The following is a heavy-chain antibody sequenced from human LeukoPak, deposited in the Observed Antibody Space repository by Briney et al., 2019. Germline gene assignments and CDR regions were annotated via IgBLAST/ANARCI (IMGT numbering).Heavy chain of an antibody. V-gene: IGHV1-69*05. D-gene: IGHD5-24*01. CDR1: GYTFTDHY. Sequence: ASVTLSCKASGYTFTDHYRHWVRQAPGQGLEWMGGIIPIFGTANYAQKFQGRVTITTDESTSTAYMELGSLRSEDTAVYYCASTMGWLQLRGPFDYWGQGTLVTVSS. CDR2: IIPIFGTA. CDR3: ASTMGWLQLRGPFDY. J-gene: IGHJ4*02.